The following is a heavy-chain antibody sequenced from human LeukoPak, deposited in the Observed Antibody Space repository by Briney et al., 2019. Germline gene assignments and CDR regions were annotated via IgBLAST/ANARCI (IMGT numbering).Heavy chain of an antibody. CDR2: ISSSSSDT. V-gene: IGHV3-11*06. CDR3: ARGSRTIELGDDY. J-gene: IGHJ4*02. Sequence: GGSLRLSCAASGFTFSDSYMSWIRQTPGKGLERLSYISSSSSDTNYADSVKGRFTISRDNAKNSLYLQMNSLRAEDTAVYYCARGSRTIELGDDYWGQGTLVTVSS. CDR1: GFTFSDSY. D-gene: IGHD5-24*01.